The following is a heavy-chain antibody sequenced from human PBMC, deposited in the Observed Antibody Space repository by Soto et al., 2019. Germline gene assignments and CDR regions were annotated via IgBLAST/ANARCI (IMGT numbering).Heavy chain of an antibody. CDR2: ISYDGSNK. CDR1: GFTFSSYD. J-gene: IGHJ4*02. Sequence: WGSLRLSCAASGFTFSSYDMHWFRQAPGKGLEWVAVISYDGSNKYYAESVKGRFTISRDNSKNTLYVQMNSVRAEDTAVYYCAKDYRGYFDYWGQGTLVTSPQ. V-gene: IGHV3-30*18. D-gene: IGHD3-16*02. CDR3: AKDYRGYFDY.